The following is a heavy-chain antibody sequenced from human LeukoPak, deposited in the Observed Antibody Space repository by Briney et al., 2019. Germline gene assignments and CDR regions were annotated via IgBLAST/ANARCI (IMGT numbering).Heavy chain of an antibody. Sequence: PGGSLRLSCAASGFTFTSYGISWVRQAPGQGLEWMGWISAYNGNTNYAQKLQGRVTMTTDTSTSTAYMELRSLRSEDTAVYYCARLSSHYGDYKVDPWGQGTLVTVSS. D-gene: IGHD4-17*01. V-gene: IGHV1-18*01. CDR3: ARLSSHYGDYKVDP. CDR1: GFTFTSYG. J-gene: IGHJ5*02. CDR2: ISAYNGNT.